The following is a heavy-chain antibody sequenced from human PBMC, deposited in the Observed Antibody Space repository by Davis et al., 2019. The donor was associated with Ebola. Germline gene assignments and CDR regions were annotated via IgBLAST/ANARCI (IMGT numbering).Heavy chain of an antibody. CDR2: IGAYNGDI. CDR3: ARKRDTNFGPSGYSPRPYWYFDL. J-gene: IGHJ2*01. Sequence: AASVKVSCKASGYTFSSYGFTWVRQAPGQGLEWMGWIGAYNGDIKYAERLQGRVTVTTDTSTSTAYMELRSLRSDDTAVYYCARKRDTNFGPSGYSPRPYWYFDLWGRGTLVTVSS. CDR1: GYTFSSYG. D-gene: IGHD3-22*01. V-gene: IGHV1-18*01.